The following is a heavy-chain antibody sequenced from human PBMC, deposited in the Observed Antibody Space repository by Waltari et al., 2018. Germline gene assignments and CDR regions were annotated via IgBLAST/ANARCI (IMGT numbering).Heavy chain of an antibody. J-gene: IGHJ6*02. CDR3: ARQMRDGMDV. V-gene: IGHV4-38-2*01. CDR2: IYHSGST. CDR1: GYSISSGYY. Sequence: QVQLQESGPGLVKPSETLSPTCAVSGYSISSGYYWGWIRQPPGKGLEWIGSIYHSGSTYYNPSLKSRVTISVDTSKNQFSLKLSSVTAADTAVYYCARQMRDGMDVWGQGTTVTVSS.